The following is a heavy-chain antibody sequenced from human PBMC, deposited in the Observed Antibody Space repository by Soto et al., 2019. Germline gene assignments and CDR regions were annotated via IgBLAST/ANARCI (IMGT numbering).Heavy chain of an antibody. CDR1: DASISSDDYY. CDR3: ARDNDEGAAGFDY. Sequence: QVQLQESGPGLVKPSQTLSLTCTVSDASISSDDYYWTWIRQSPGKGLEWIGNTQYSGSTYYNPSVKSRVTISLDTSKNQFSLKLSSVTAADTAVYYCARDNDEGAAGFDYWGQGTLVTVSS. D-gene: IGHD6-13*01. V-gene: IGHV4-30-4*01. CDR2: TQYSGST. J-gene: IGHJ4*02.